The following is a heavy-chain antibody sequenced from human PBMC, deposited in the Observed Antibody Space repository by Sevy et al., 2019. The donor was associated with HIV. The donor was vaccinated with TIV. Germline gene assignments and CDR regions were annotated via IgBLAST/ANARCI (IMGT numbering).Heavy chain of an antibody. CDR3: ARVRLVAPAACFDY. Sequence: SETLSLTCAVYGGSFSGYYWSWIRQPPGKGLEWIGEINHSGSTNYNPSLKSRVTISVDTSKNQFSLKLSSVTAADTAVYYCARVRLVAPAACFDYWGQGTLVTVSS. V-gene: IGHV4-34*01. CDR1: GGSFSGYY. J-gene: IGHJ4*02. CDR2: INHSGST. D-gene: IGHD2-2*01.